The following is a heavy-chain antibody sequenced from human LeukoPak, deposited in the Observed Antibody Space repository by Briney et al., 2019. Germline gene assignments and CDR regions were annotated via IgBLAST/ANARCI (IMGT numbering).Heavy chain of an antibody. CDR1: GFTFSSYS. D-gene: IGHD2-2*01. Sequence: GGSLRLSCAASGFTFSSYSMNWVRQAPGKGLEWVSYISSASSTIFYTDSVKGRFTISRDNAKNSLYLQMDSLRDGDTAVYCCARGGYCGSTSCSGSRFDFWGQGTLVTVSS. J-gene: IGHJ4*02. V-gene: IGHV3-48*02. CDR3: ARGGYCGSTSCSGSRFDF. CDR2: ISSASSTI.